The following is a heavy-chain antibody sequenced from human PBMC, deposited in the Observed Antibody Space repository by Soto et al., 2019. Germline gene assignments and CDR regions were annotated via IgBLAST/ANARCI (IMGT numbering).Heavy chain of an antibody. CDR3: AREWGYRDYSYYHGMDV. CDR2: TYYRSKWYN. J-gene: IGHJ6*02. Sequence: PSQTLSLTCAISGDSVSSNSAAWNWIRQSPSRGLEWLGRTYYRSKWYNDYAVSVKSRITINPDTSKNQFSLQLNSVNPEDTAVYYCAREWGYRDYSYYHGMDVWGQGTTGTVSS. CDR1: GDSVSSNSAA. D-gene: IGHD5-18*01. V-gene: IGHV6-1*01.